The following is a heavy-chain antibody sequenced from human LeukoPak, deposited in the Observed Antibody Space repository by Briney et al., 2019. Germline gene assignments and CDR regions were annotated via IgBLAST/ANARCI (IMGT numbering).Heavy chain of an antibody. J-gene: IGHJ4*02. V-gene: IGHV3-23*01. CDR1: GITLSNYG. Sequence: PGGSLRLSCAVSGITLSNYGMGWVRQAPGKGLEWVAGIGDRGGRTNYADSVKGRFTISRDNPSNTLYLQMNSLRAEDTAVYFCAKRGVVIRVILVGFHKAAYYFDSWGQGALVTVSS. CDR2: IGDRGGRT. CDR3: AKRGVVIRVILVGFHKAAYYFDS. D-gene: IGHD2-15*01.